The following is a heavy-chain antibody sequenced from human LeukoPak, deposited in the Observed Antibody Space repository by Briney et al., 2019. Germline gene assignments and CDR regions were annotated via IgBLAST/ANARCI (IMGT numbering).Heavy chain of an antibody. D-gene: IGHD1-26*01. CDR3: ARAAATTTSFDY. CDR2: IYYSGST. J-gene: IGHJ4*02. Sequence: SETLSLTCTVSGGSISNYYWGWIRQPPGKGLEWIGYIYYSGSTNYNPSLKSRVTISVDTSKNQFSLKLRSVTAADTAVYYCARAAATTTSFDYWGQGTLVTVSS. CDR1: GGSISNYY. V-gene: IGHV4-59*01.